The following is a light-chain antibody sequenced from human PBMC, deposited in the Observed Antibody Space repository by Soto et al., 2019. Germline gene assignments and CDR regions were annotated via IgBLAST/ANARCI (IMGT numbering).Light chain of an antibody. CDR1: QSVAAAY. CDR2: GAS. V-gene: IGKV3-20*01. CDR3: QQYGGSRWT. Sequence: EIVLTQSPGTLSLSPGERVTLSCRASQSVAAAYLAWYQHKPGQAPRLLIYGASSRATGIPDRISGSGSGTDFTLTISRLEPEDFAVYYGQQYGGSRWTFGQGTKVEAK. J-gene: IGKJ1*01.